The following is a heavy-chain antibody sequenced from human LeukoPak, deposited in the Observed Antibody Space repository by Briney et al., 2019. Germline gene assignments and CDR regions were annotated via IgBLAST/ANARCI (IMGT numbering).Heavy chain of an antibody. CDR1: GGSISSSSYY. V-gene: IGHV4-39*01. CDR2: IYYSGGT. D-gene: IGHD4-17*01. J-gene: IGHJ4*02. CDR3: ARIRFDYGDAFDY. Sequence: PSETLSLTCTVSGGSISSSSYYWGWIRQPPGKGLEWIGSIYYSGGTYYNPSLKSRVTISVDTSKNQFSLKLSSVTAADTAVYYCARIRFDYGDAFDYWGQGTLVTVSS.